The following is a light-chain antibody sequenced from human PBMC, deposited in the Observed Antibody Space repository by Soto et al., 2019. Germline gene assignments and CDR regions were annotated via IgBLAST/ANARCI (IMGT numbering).Light chain of an antibody. V-gene: IGKV3-15*01. CDR2: DTA. Sequence: DIVMTQSPATLSVSPGERATLSFRASQSVSSKLAWYQQKPGQAPRLVIYDTATRATGIPARFSGSGSGTEFTLTISSLQSEDFAVYDCQQYNNWFSITFGQGTRLEIK. CDR3: QQYNNWFSIT. J-gene: IGKJ5*01. CDR1: QSVSSK.